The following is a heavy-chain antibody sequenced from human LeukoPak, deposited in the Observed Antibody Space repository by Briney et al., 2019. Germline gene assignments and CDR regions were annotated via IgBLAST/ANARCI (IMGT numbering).Heavy chain of an antibody. J-gene: IGHJ5*02. CDR1: GGSISSGNYY. CDR3: ARDKYYGSGNYGKYNWFDP. Sequence: SETLSLTCTVSGGSISSGNYYWGWIRQPPGKGLEWIGSISHSGSTYYNASLKSRVRISVDTSKNQFSLKLSSVTAADTAVYYCARDKYYGSGNYGKYNWFDPWGQGALVTVSS. V-gene: IGHV4-39*07. CDR2: ISHSGST. D-gene: IGHD3-10*01.